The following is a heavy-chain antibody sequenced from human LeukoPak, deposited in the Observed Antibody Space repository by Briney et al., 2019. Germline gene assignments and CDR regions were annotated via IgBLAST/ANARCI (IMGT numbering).Heavy chain of an antibody. V-gene: IGHV4-39*07. J-gene: IGHJ4*02. D-gene: IGHD3-22*01. CDR2: IYYSGST. CDR3: ATCYYYDSSGPYYFDY. Sequence: PSETLSLTCTVSGGSISSSSYYWGWIRQPPGKGLEWIGSIYYSGSTYYNPSLKSRVTISVDTSKNQFSLKLSSVTAADTAVYYCATCYYYDSSGPYYFDYWGQGTLVTVSS. CDR1: GGSISSSSYY.